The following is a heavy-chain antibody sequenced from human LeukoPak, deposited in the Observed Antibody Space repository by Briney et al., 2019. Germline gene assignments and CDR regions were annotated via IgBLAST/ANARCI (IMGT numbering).Heavy chain of an antibody. J-gene: IGHJ4*02. CDR3: ARVPQADSSSSQLFDY. CDR2: ISYDGSNK. D-gene: IGHD6-6*01. Sequence: PGRSLRLSCAASGFTFSSYAMHWVRQAPGKGLEWVAVISYDGSNKYYADSVKGRFTISRDNSKNTLYLQMNSLRAEDTAVYYCARVPQADSSSSQLFDYWGQGTLVTVSS. CDR1: GFTFSSYA. V-gene: IGHV3-30-3*01.